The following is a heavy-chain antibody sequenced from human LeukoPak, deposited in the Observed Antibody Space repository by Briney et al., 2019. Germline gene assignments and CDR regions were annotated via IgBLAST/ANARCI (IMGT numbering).Heavy chain of an antibody. D-gene: IGHD5-18*01. J-gene: IGHJ4*02. CDR1: GFTYSNAW. CDR3: TTLQLWTYLVF. CDR2: IKSKTDGGTT. V-gene: IGHV3-15*01. Sequence: GGSLRLSCAASGFTYSNAWMSWVRQAPGKGLEWVGRIKSKTDGGTTDYAAPVKGRFTISRDDSKNTLYLQMNSLKTEDTAVYYCTTLQLWTYLVFWGQGTLVTVSS.